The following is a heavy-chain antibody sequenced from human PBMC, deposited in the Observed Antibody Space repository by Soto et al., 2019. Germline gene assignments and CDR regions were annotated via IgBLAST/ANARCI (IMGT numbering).Heavy chain of an antibody. CDR2: IYYSGST. D-gene: IGHD1-26*01. CDR1: GGSISGSSYY. CDR3: ARRYGGNFDY. J-gene: IGHJ4*02. Sequence: SETLSLTCTVSGGSISGSSYYWGWIRQPPGKGLEWIGSIYYSGSTSYNPSLKSRVTISVDTSKNQFSLKLSSVTAADTAVYYCARRYGGNFDYWGQGTLVTVSS. V-gene: IGHV4-39*07.